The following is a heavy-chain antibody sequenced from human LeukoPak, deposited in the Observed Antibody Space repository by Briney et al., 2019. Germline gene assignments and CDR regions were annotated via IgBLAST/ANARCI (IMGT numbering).Heavy chain of an antibody. CDR3: ATKPQYNWNDTHYYYYGMDV. V-gene: IGHV1-24*01. Sequence: EASVKVSCTVSGYTLTELSMHWVRQAPGKGLEWMGGFDPEDGETIYAQKSQGRVTMTEDTSTDTAYMELSSLRSEDTAVYYCATKPQYNWNDTHYYYYGMDVWGKGTTVTVSS. CDR1: GYTLTELS. CDR2: FDPEDGET. J-gene: IGHJ6*04. D-gene: IGHD1-1*01.